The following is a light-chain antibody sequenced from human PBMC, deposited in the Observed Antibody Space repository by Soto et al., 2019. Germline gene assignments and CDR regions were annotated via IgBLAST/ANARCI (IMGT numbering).Light chain of an antibody. J-gene: IGKJ5*01. Sequence: VLTQSPGTLSLSPGERATLSCRASQTVTSNFLAWYQEKPGQAPRLLIYAASSRATGIPDRFSGSGSGTDFTLTISRLEPEDFAVYYCQKYNNWPPITFGQGTRLEIK. CDR2: AAS. CDR1: QTVTSNF. CDR3: QKYNNWPPIT. V-gene: IGKV3-20*01.